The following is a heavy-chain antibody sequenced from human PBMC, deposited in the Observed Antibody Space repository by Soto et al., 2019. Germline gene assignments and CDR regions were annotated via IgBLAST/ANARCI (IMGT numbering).Heavy chain of an antibody. Sequence: QVQLLESGPGLVKPSETLSLTCTVSGGSISSYYRSWIRQPAGKGLEWIGRIYTSGSTNYNPSLKSRVTISVDTSKNQFSLKLSSVTAADTAVYYCARVWYYGSGINYYGMDVWGQGTTVTVSS. V-gene: IGHV4-4*07. CDR1: GGSISSYY. J-gene: IGHJ6*02. CDR3: ARVWYYGSGINYYGMDV. CDR2: IYTSGST. D-gene: IGHD3-10*01.